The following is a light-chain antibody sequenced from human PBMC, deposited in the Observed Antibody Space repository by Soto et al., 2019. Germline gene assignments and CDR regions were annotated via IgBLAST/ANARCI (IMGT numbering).Light chain of an antibody. CDR1: QSVSSY. J-gene: IGKJ2*01. CDR2: DAS. Sequence: EIVLTQSPATLSLSPGERATLSCRASQSVSSYLAWYQQKPGQAPRLLIYDASNRATGIPARFRGSGSGTDFTLTISSLETEDFAVYYCTQRSNWPTTFGQGTKLEIK. CDR3: TQRSNWPTT. V-gene: IGKV3-11*01.